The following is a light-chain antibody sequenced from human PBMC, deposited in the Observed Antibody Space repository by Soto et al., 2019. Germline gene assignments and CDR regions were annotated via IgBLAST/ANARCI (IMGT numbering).Light chain of an antibody. CDR1: SSNIGSNT. CDR2: GNS. V-gene: IGLV1-40*01. Sequence: QSVLTQPPSVSGTPGQRVTISASGSSSNIGSNTVSWYQQLPGTAPKLLIYGNSNRPSGVPDRFSGSKSGTSASLAITGLQAEDEADYYCQSYDSSLSGTVFGGGTKLTVL. CDR3: QSYDSSLSGTV. J-gene: IGLJ3*02.